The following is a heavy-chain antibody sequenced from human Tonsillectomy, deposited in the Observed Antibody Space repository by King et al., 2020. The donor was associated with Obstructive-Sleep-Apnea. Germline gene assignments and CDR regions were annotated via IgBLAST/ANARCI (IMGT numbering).Heavy chain of an antibody. Sequence: QVQLQESGPGLVKPSQTLSLTCTVSVGSISSGGYYWSWIRQHPGKGLEWIGYIYYSGSTYYNPSLKSRVTILVDTSNNQFSLKLNSVTAADTAVYYCARVGSLGSYPFDYCGQGTLVTVSS. J-gene: IGHJ4*02. D-gene: IGHD1-26*01. V-gene: IGHV4-31*03. CDR3: ARVGSLGSYPFDY. CDR2: IYYSGST. CDR1: VGSISSGGYY.